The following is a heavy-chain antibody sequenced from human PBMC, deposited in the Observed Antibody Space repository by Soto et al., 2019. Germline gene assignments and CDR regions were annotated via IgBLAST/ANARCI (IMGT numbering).Heavy chain of an antibody. V-gene: IGHV4-59*08. J-gene: IGHJ5*02. CDR1: GGSISSYY. CDR3: ARLGEYYQSLDP. Sequence: SETLSLTCTVSGGSISSYYWSWIRQPPGKGLEWIGYIYYSGTTSYNPSLKSRVTLSLETSKSQFSLRLSSVTASDTAVYYCARLGEYYQSLDPWGQGTLVTVSS. D-gene: IGHD2-2*01. CDR2: IYYSGTT.